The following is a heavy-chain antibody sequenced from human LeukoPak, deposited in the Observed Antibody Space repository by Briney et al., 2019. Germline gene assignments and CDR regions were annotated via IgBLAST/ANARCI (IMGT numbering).Heavy chain of an antibody. CDR1: GFTFSDYA. CDR3: APRKEYYDILTGYYNRGGFDY. J-gene: IGHJ4*02. V-gene: IGHV3-23*01. CDR2: VSGSGGNT. Sequence: GGSLRLSCAASGFTFSDYAMSWVRQAPGKGLGWVSTVSGSGGNTYYADSVKGRFTLSRENSKNTLYLQMNSLRAEDTAVYYCAPRKEYYDILTGYYNRGGFDYWGQGTLVTVSS. D-gene: IGHD3-9*01.